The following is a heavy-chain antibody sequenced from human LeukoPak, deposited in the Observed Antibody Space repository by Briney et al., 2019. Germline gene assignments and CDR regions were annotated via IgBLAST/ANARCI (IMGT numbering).Heavy chain of an antibody. CDR1: GYTFTSYD. J-gene: IGHJ4*02. Sequence: ASVKVSCKASGYTFTSYDINWVRQAPGQGLEWMGGIIPIFGTANYAQKFQGRVTITADESTSTAYMELSSLRSEDTAVYYCARSRVTGTTKQGSDYWGQGTLVTVSS. D-gene: IGHD1-7*01. V-gene: IGHV1-69*13. CDR3: ARSRVTGTTKQGSDY. CDR2: IIPIFGTA.